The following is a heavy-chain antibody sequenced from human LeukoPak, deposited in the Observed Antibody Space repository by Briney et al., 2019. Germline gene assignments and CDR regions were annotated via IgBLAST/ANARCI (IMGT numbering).Heavy chain of an antibody. CDR1: GFIFSSYG. J-gene: IGHJ4*02. CDR2: IRYDGSKK. Sequence: GGSLRLSCAASGFIFSSYGMHWVRQAPGKGLEWVAFIRYDGSKKYYADSVKGRFTISRDNSKNTLYLQMNSLRAEDTAVYYCAKVKEVGATTGYFDYWGQGTLVTVSS. V-gene: IGHV3-30*02. D-gene: IGHD1-26*01. CDR3: AKVKEVGATTGYFDY.